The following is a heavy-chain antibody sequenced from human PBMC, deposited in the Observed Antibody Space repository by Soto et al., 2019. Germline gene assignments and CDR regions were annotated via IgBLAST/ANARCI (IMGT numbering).Heavy chain of an antibody. CDR3: ARDPGSYDFWSGYHPRRYTGGIDV. Sequence: ASVKVSCKASGYTFTGYYMHWVRQAPGQGLEWMGWINPNSGGTNYAQKFQGRVTMTRDTSISTAYMELSRLRSDDTAVYYCARDPGSYDFWSGYHPRRYTGGIDVWGQGTTVTVSS. CDR2: INPNSGGT. D-gene: IGHD3-3*01. CDR1: GYTFTGYY. J-gene: IGHJ6*02. V-gene: IGHV1-2*02.